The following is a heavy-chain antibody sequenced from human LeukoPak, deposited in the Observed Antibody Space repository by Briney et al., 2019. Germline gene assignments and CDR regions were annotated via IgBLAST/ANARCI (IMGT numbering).Heavy chain of an antibody. CDR1: GFTFSSYW. J-gene: IGHJ4*02. Sequence: GGSLRLSCAASGFTFSSYWMSWVRQAPGKGLEWVAVISYDGSNKYYADSVKGRFTISRDNSKNTLYLQMNSLRAEDTAVYYCARDSGGSYFDYWGQGTLVTVSS. CDR3: ARDSGGSYFDY. D-gene: IGHD1-26*01. CDR2: ISYDGSNK. V-gene: IGHV3-30*03.